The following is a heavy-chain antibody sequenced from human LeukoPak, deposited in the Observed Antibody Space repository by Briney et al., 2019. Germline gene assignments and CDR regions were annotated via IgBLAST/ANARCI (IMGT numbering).Heavy chain of an antibody. CDR3: ARASSSEYMDV. CDR1: GGSISSSSYY. D-gene: IGHD6-6*01. J-gene: IGHJ6*03. CDR2: IYYSGST. Sequence: SETLSLTCTVSGGSISSSSYYWGWIRQPPGKGLEWIGYIYYSGSTNYNPSLKSRVTISVDTSKNQFSLKLSSVTAADTAVYYCARASSSEYMDVWGKGTTVTVSS. V-gene: IGHV4-61*05.